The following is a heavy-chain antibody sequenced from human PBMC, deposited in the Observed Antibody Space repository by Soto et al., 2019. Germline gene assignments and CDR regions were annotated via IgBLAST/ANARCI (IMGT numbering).Heavy chain of an antibody. CDR2: INAANGDT. D-gene: IGHD6-13*01. J-gene: IGHJ5*02. V-gene: IGHV1-3*01. Sequence: QVQLVQSGTEVKKPGASVKVSCKASGYTFTSYGIHWVRQAPGQRLEWMGWINAANGDTKYSPKFEGRVTITGDTSGSTAYRELSSLRSEDRAVYYCERSHVSAPGMDWFAPWGQGPLVTFSS. CDR3: ERSHVSAPGMDWFAP. CDR1: GYTFTSYG.